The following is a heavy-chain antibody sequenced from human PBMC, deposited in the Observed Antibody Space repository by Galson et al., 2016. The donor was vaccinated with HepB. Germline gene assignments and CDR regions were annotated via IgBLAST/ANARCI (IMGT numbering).Heavy chain of an antibody. CDR1: GGTFSSDA. D-gene: IGHD2-2*02. V-gene: IGHV1-46*03. CDR3: VGGYCSSTSCYKDAFGI. J-gene: IGHJ3*02. CDR2: INPSGST. Sequence: SVKVSCKASGGTFSSDATDWVRQAPGQGLEWMGIINPSGSTSYAQRLQGRVTMTRDTSTSTVYMELSSLTSEDTAVYFCVGGYCSSTSCYKDAFGIWGQGTMVTVSS.